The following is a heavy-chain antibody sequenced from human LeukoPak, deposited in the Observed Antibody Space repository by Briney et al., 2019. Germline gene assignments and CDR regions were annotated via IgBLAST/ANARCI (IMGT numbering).Heavy chain of an antibody. Sequence: ASVKVSCKASGYTFTSYYMHWVRQAPGQGLEWMGIINPSGGSTSYAQKFQGRVTMTRDMSTSTVYMELSSLRSEDTAVYYCVRSVATDLYYYYYMDVWGKGTTVTVSS. V-gene: IGHV1-46*03. CDR1: GYTFTSYY. D-gene: IGHD5-12*01. CDR2: INPSGGST. CDR3: VRSVATDLYYYYYMDV. J-gene: IGHJ6*03.